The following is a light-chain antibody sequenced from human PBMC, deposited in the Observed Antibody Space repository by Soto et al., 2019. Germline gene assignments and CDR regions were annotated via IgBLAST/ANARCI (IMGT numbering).Light chain of an antibody. V-gene: IGLV3-21*02. CDR2: DDS. CDR3: QVWDSSSDPFYV. Sequence: SYELTQPPSVSVAPGQTARITCGGNNIGSKSVHWYQQKQGQAPVLVVYDDSDRPSGIPERFSGSNSGNTATLTISRVEAGDEADYYCQVWDSSSDPFYVFGTGTKLTVL. CDR1: NIGSKS. J-gene: IGLJ1*01.